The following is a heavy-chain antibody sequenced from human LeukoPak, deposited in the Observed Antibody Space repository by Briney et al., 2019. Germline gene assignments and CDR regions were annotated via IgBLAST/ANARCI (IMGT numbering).Heavy chain of an antibody. Sequence: GGSLRLSCAASGFTFSSYWMSWVRQAPGKGLEWVANIKQDGSEKYYVDSVKGRFTISRDNAETSLYLQMNGLGAEDTAVYYCARAYSSTWIYYFDYWGQGTLVTVSS. CDR1: GFTFSSYW. V-gene: IGHV3-7*01. CDR2: IKQDGSEK. J-gene: IGHJ4*02. D-gene: IGHD6-13*01. CDR3: ARAYSSTWIYYFDY.